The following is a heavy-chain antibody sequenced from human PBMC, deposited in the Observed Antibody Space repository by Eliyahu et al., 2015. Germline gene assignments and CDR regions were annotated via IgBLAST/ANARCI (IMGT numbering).Heavy chain of an antibody. J-gene: IGHJ4*02. V-gene: IGHV3-21*01. CDR1: GFIXNNYA. D-gene: IGHD1-26*01. CDR3: ARDYGSYFGIDY. Sequence: EVQLVESGGGLVKPGGXXXLXCAASGFIXNNYAMNWVRXAPGKGLEWVSSISSGGTYIYYADSVKGRFTISKDNVKNSLYLQMNSLRAEDTAVYYCARDYGSYFGIDYWGQGTLVTVSS. CDR2: ISSGGTYI.